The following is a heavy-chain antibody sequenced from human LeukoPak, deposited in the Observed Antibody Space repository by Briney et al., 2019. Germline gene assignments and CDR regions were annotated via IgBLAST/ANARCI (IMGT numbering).Heavy chain of an antibody. J-gene: IGHJ4*02. D-gene: IGHD3-22*01. CDR3: TTDMATSGYYYPYFNY. V-gene: IGHV3-23*01. Sequence: GGSLRLSCAASGFTFSSYWMSWVRQAPGKGLEWVSAISGSGGSTYYADSVKGRFTISRDNSKNTLYLQMNSLRAEDTAVYSCTTDMATSGYYYPYFNYWGQGTLVTVSS. CDR2: ISGSGGST. CDR1: GFTFSSYW.